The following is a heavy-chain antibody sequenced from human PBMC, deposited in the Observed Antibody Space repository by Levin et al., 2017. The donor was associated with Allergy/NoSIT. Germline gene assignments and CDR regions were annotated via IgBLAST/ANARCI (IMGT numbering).Heavy chain of an antibody. D-gene: IGHD1-1*01. J-gene: IGHJ2*01. CDR3: ARDPGHNWHDWYFDL. V-gene: IGHV3-74*01. Sequence: QAGGSLRLSCAASGFTFRSCWMHWVRQGPGKGLVWVARVRSDGGRTDYADSVKGRFTISRDNAKNTLYLQMDSLRAEDTAVYYCARDPGHNWHDWYFDLWGRGTLVTVSS. CDR1: GFTFRSCW. CDR2: VRSDGGRT.